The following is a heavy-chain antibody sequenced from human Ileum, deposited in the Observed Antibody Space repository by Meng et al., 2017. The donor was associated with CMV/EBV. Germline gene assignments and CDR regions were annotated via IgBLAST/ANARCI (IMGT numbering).Heavy chain of an antibody. V-gene: IGHV3-30*02. CDR2: IRSDGNNK. Sequence: GSLRLSCAASGFTFSTYGMYWVRQAPGKGLEWVALIRSDGNNKDYADSVKGRFSISRDNSKSTMYLQMNSLRTEDTGVYYCTKDGANPWYYFDYWGQGTLVTVSS. CDR1: GFTFSTYG. J-gene: IGHJ4*02. D-gene: IGHD2-15*01. CDR3: TKDGANPWYYFDY.